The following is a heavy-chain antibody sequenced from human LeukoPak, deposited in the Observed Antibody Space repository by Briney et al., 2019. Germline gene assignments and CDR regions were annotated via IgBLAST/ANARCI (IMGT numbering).Heavy chain of an antibody. D-gene: IGHD6-13*01. Sequence: SETLSLTCAVYGGSFSGYYWSWIRQPPGKGLEWIGEINHSGSTNYNPSLKSRVTISVDTSKNQFSLKLSSVTAADTAVYYCARGVIVKRQLVNNWFDPWGQGTLVTVSS. J-gene: IGHJ5*02. CDR1: GGSFSGYY. CDR2: INHSGST. V-gene: IGHV4-34*01. CDR3: ARGVIVKRQLVNNWFDP.